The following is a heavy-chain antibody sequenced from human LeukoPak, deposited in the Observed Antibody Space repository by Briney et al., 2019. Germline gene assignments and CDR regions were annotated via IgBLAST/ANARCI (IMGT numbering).Heavy chain of an antibody. CDR2: ISSRSTYI. CDR3: ARILDSAWGELGY. J-gene: IGHJ4*02. D-gene: IGHD6-19*01. Sequence: GGSLRLSCAASGFTFSTYSMNWVRQAPGKGLEWVSSISSRSTYIYYGDSMKGRFTISRDNAKNSLYLQMNSLRAEDTAVYYCARILDSAWGELGYWGQGTLVTVSS. V-gene: IGHV3-21*01. CDR1: GFTFSTYS.